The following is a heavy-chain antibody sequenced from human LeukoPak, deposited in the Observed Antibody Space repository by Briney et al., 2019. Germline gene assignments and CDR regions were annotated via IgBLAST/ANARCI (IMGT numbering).Heavy chain of an antibody. Sequence: ASVKVSCKASGYTFTGYYMHWVRQAPGQGLEWMGWIYPNSGATKYAQKFQGRVTMPRDTSISTAYMELSGLRSDDTAVYYCGTLLSNGPFDYWGQGSLVTVSS. CDR1: GYTFTGYY. J-gene: IGHJ4*02. V-gene: IGHV1-2*02. CDR3: GTLLSNGPFDY. CDR2: IYPNSGAT.